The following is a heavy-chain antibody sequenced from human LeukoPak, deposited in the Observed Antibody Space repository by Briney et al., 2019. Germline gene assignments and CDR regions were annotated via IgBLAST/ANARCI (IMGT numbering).Heavy chain of an antibody. CDR2: ISTSGVST. J-gene: IGHJ3*02. Sequence: GGSLRLSCAASGFTFSNYAMSWVRQAPGKGLEWVSGISTSGVSTYYADSVKGQFTISRDNSKNMLYLQMNSLRAEDTAVYFCAKGSQRLHTFDIWGQGTMVTVSS. V-gene: IGHV3-23*01. CDR1: GFTFSNYA. D-gene: IGHD5-18*01. CDR3: AKGSQRLHTFDI.